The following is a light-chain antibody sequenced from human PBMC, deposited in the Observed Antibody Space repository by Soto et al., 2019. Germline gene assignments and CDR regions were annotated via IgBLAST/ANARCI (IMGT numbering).Light chain of an antibody. CDR2: DVT. CDR1: SSDVGGYNF. Sequence: QSVLTQPRSVSGSPGQSVTISCTGTSSDVGGYNFVSWYQQYPGKAPKLIIYDVTKGPSGVPDRFSGSKSGNTASLTISGLQTDDEADYYCCSYAVSYTRVFGTGTKVTV. V-gene: IGLV2-11*01. J-gene: IGLJ1*01. CDR3: CSYAVSYTRV.